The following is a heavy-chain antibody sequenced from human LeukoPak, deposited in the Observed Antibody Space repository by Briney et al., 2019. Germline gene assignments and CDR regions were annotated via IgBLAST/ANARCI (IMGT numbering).Heavy chain of an antibody. Sequence: SETLSLTCTVSGGSISSYYWSWIRQPPGKGLEWIGYIYYSGSTYYNPSLKSRVTISVDTSKNQFSLKLSSVTAADTAVYYCASEGYYDSSGYYDLPSYYYYGMDVWGQGTTVTVSS. CDR1: GGSISSYY. CDR3: ASEGYYDSSGYYDLPSYYYYGMDV. V-gene: IGHV4-59*04. CDR2: IYYSGST. D-gene: IGHD3-22*01. J-gene: IGHJ6*02.